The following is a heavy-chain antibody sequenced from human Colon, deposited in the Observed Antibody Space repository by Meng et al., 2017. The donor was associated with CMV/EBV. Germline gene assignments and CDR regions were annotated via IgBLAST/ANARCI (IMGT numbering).Heavy chain of an antibody. Sequence: GGSLRLSCAASGFTFNRNSMSWVRQAPGKGLEWVSGINGVGDITYYADSVKGRFTISRDNSKNTLYLQMNSLRAEDTAVYYCAKDLADYCTNGVCYVFDYWGQGTLVTVSS. CDR1: GFTFNRNS. CDR2: INGVGDIT. J-gene: IGHJ4*02. CDR3: AKDLADYCTNGVCYVFDY. D-gene: IGHD2-8*01. V-gene: IGHV3-23*01.